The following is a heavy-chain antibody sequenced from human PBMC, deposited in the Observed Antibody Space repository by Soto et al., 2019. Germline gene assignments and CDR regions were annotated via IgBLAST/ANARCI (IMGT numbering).Heavy chain of an antibody. CDR2: IGPSSGNT. J-gene: IGHJ4*02. CDR1: GYTFSSYT. Sequence: ASVKVSCKSSGYTFSSYTVSWVRQAPGQGLEWVGWIGPSSGNTDSARNLQGRVTMTTDTSTSTAYMELRSLGSDDTAVYYCARDTGNFFDSWGQGTLVTVSS. V-gene: IGHV1-18*01. CDR3: ARDTGNFFDS.